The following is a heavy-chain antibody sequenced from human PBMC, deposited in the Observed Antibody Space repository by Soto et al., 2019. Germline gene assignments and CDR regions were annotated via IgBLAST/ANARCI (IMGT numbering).Heavy chain of an antibody. CDR3: VRSKGGYSYGTRFDY. D-gene: IGHD5-18*01. CDR2: ISWNSGNI. CDR1: GFTFDDYA. J-gene: IGHJ4*02. V-gene: IGHV3-9*01. Sequence: EVQLEESGGALVQPGRSLRLSCAASGFTFDDYAMHWVRQVLGKGLEWVSSISWNSGNIGYADSVKGRFTTSRDNAKNSLYLQMNSLRPEDTAWYYCVRSKGGYSYGTRFDYWGQGSLVTVSS.